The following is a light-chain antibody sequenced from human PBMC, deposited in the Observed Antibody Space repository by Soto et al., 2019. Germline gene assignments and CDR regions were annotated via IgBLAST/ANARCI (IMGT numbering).Light chain of an antibody. Sequence: DVVMTQSPLSLPVTPGEPAPISCRSSQSLLHSNGVNYLDWYLQKPGQSPQLLIYLGSNRASGVPDRFSGSGSGTDFTLKISRVEAEDVGVYYCMQALQTPMYTFGQGTKLEIK. CDR1: QSLLHSNGVNY. CDR2: LGS. J-gene: IGKJ2*01. V-gene: IGKV2-28*01. CDR3: MQALQTPMYT.